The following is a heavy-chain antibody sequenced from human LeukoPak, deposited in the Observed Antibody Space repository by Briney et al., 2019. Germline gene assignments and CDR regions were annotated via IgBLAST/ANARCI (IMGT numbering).Heavy chain of an antibody. CDR2: IIPIFGTA. CDR3: ASQKPGGNFDY. D-gene: IGHD4-23*01. Sequence: ASVKVSCKASGGTFSSYAISWVRQAPGQGLEWMGGIIPIFGTANYAQKFQGRVTITADESTSTAYMELSSLRSEDTAVYYCASQKPGGNFDYWGQGTLVTVSS. J-gene: IGHJ4*02. V-gene: IGHV1-69*13. CDR1: GGTFSSYA.